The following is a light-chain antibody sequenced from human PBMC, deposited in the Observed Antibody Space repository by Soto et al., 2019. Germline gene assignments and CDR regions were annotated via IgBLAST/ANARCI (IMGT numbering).Light chain of an antibody. CDR3: QEAVSFCAS. CDR2: AAS. J-gene: IGKJ4*01. CDR1: QSIYKR. Sequence: DIQMTQSTSSVSASIGDRVTISCRASQSIYKRLVWYQQKPGKAPKLLIYAASSLQSGVPSRFSDSGYGAECSLTISSLEAEDCATYYCQEAVSFCASVGGVTEVDIK. V-gene: IGKV1-12*01.